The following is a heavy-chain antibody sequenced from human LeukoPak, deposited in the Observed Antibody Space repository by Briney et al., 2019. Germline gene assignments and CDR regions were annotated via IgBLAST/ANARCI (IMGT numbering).Heavy chain of an antibody. Sequence: PGGSLRLSCAASGFTFSRYGMHWVRQAPGKGLEWVAVISYEGKNKYYVDSVKGRFTISRDNSKNTLYLQMNSLRAEDTAVYYCARGPKRGSYRYNWFDPWGQGTLVTVSS. V-gene: IGHV3-30*03. CDR1: GFTFSRYG. D-gene: IGHD3-16*02. J-gene: IGHJ5*02. CDR3: ARGPKRGSYRYNWFDP. CDR2: ISYEGKNK.